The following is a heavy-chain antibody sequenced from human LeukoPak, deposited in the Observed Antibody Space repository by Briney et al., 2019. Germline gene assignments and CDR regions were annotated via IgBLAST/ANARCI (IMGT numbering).Heavy chain of an antibody. Sequence: ASVKVSCKASGYTFTRYGISWVRQAPGQGLEWIGWINTYNGNTDYAQKLQGRVTMTTDTSTSTAYMELRSLRFDDTAVYYCARDQSVRLLQTSSTYFKHVFAIWGQGSMVTVSS. V-gene: IGHV1-18*01. CDR2: INTYNGNT. CDR1: GYTFTRYG. CDR3: ARDQSVRLLQTSSTYFKHVFAI. D-gene: IGHD6-13*01. J-gene: IGHJ3*02.